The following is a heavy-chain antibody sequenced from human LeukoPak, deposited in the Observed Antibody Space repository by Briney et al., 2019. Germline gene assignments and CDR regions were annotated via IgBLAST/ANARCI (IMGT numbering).Heavy chain of an antibody. Sequence: ASVKVSCKASGGTFSSYAISWVRQAPGQGLEWMGRIIPILGIANYAQKFQGRVTITADKSTSTAYMELSSLRSEDTAVYYCARDRGGSYYHHYYYGMDVWGQGTTVTVSS. J-gene: IGHJ6*02. D-gene: IGHD1-26*01. CDR3: ARDRGGSYYHHYYYGMDV. CDR1: GGTFSSYA. V-gene: IGHV1-69*04. CDR2: IIPILGIA.